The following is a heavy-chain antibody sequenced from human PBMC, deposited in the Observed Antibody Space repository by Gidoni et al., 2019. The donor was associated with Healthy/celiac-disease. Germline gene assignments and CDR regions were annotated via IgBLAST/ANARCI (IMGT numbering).Heavy chain of an antibody. D-gene: IGHD6-19*01. J-gene: IGHJ4*02. V-gene: IGHV4-34*01. CDR1: GGSFSGYY. CDR3: ASAQWLVYGP. Sequence: QVQLQQWGAGLLKPSETLSLTCAVYGGSFSGYYWSWIRQPPGKGLEWIGEINHSGSTNYNPSLKSRVTISVDTSKNQFSLKLSSVTAADTAVYYCASAQWLVYGPWGQGTLVTVSS. CDR2: INHSGST.